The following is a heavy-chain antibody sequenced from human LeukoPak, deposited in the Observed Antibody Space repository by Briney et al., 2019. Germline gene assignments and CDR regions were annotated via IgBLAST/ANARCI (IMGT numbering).Heavy chain of an antibody. CDR2: MYYSGST. J-gene: IGHJ6*03. CDR1: GGSISSSNYY. D-gene: IGHD3-10*01. CDR3: ARSRAGSVRNYYYYYYMDV. Sequence: SETLSLTCTVSGGSISSSNYYWGWIRQPPGKGLEWIGSMYYSGSTYYNPSLKSRVTISGDTSKNQFSLKLSSVTAADTAVYYCARSRAGSVRNYYYYYYMDVWGKGTTVTISS. V-gene: IGHV4-39*07.